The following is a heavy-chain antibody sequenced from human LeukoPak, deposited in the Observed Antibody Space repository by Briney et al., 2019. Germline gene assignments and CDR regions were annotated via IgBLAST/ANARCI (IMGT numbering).Heavy chain of an antibody. CDR2: IYYSVRT. V-gene: IGHV4-39*01. CDR3: ARHARYSSGGNWFDP. Sequence: SETLSLTCTVSGGSISSSNYYWGWIRQPPGKGLEWIGSIYYSVRTYSNPSLKGRVTISVDTSKNQFSLKLSSVTAADTAVYYCARHARYSSGGNWFDPWGQGTLVTVSS. CDR1: GGSISSSNYY. D-gene: IGHD3-10*01. J-gene: IGHJ5*02.